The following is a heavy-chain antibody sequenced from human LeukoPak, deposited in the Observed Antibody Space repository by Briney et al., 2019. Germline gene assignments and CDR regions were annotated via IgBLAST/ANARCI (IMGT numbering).Heavy chain of an antibody. J-gene: IGHJ4*02. Sequence: GGSLRLSCAASGFTLSSNYMSWVRQAPGKGLEGVSVMYSGGSTYYADSVKGRCTISRDNSKNTLYLQMNRLRAEDTAVYYCAKGLNIYPYWGQGTLVPVSS. CDR2: MYSGGST. D-gene: IGHD2-2*02. V-gene: IGHV3-53*01. CDR3: AKGLNIYPY. CDR1: GFTLSSNY.